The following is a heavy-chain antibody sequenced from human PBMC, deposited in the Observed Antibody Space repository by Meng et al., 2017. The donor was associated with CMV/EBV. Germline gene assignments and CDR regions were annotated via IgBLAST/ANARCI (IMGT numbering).Heavy chain of an antibody. D-gene: IGHD1-26*01. CDR2: IGTGGDT. CDR1: GFTFSSYD. CDR3: ARVVYGAFDI. Sequence: GESLKISCVASGFTFSSYDMHWVRQATGKGLEWVSGIGTGGDTYYPDSVKGRINISRENAKNSLYLQMNSLRAGDTAVYYCARVVYGAFDIWGQGTLGTVSS. J-gene: IGHJ4*02. V-gene: IGHV3-13*01.